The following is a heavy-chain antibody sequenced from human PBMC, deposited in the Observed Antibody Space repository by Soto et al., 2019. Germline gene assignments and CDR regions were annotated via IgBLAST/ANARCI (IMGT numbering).Heavy chain of an antibody. CDR2: IKQDGSEK. V-gene: IGHV3-7*01. J-gene: IGHJ3*02. CDR1: GFTFSSYW. CDR3: ARVGGSSPRSSAFDI. D-gene: IGHD6-6*01. Sequence: GGSLRLSCAASGFTFSSYWMSWVRQAPGKGLEWVANIKQDGSEKYYVDSVKGRFTISRDNAKNSLYLQMNSLRAEDTAVYYCARVGGSSPRSSAFDIWGQGTMVTVSS.